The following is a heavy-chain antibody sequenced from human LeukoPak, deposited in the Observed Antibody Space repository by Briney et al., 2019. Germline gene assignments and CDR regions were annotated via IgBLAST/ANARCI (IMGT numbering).Heavy chain of an antibody. D-gene: IGHD6-19*01. CDR1: GFTFSSYG. CDR3: ARAAFVTVAGRYFDY. Sequence: GGSLRLSCAASGFTFSSYGMHWVRQAPGKGLEWVAVIWYDGSNKYYADPVKGRFTISRDNSKNTLYLQMNSLRAEDTAVYYCARAAFVTVAGRYFDYWGQGALVTVSS. V-gene: IGHV3-33*01. J-gene: IGHJ4*02. CDR2: IWYDGSNK.